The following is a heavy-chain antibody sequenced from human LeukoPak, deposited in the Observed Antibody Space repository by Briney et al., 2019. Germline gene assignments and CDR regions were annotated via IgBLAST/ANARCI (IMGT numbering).Heavy chain of an antibody. V-gene: IGHV4-59*08. Sequence: SETLSLTCTVSGGSISSYYWNWIRQPPGKGLEWIGYSYYSGSTNYNPSLKSRVTISVDTSKNQFSLNLTSVTAADTAVYFCARQGSVAMPFAYWGQGTLVTASS. D-gene: IGHD2-2*01. CDR3: ARQGSVAMPFAY. CDR2: SYYSGST. J-gene: IGHJ4*02. CDR1: GGSISSYY.